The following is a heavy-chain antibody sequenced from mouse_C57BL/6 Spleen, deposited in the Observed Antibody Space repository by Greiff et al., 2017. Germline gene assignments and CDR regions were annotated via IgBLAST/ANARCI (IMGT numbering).Heavy chain of an antibody. CDR3: ASWWLLRGYFND. D-gene: IGHD2-3*01. Sequence: QVQLQQSGPELVKPGASVKISCKASGYAFSSSWMNWVKQRPGKGLEWIGRIYPGDGDTNYNGTLKGKATLTADKSSSTAYMQRRSLTSEDSAVYFCASWWLLRGYFNDWGQGTTLTVSS. J-gene: IGHJ2*01. CDR2: IYPGDGDT. CDR1: GYAFSSSW. V-gene: IGHV1-82*01.